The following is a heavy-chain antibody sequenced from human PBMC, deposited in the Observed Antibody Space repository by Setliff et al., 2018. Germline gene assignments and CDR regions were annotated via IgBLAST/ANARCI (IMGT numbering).Heavy chain of an antibody. D-gene: IGHD6-13*01. CDR1: GFTFSSYW. V-gene: IGHV3-9*01. J-gene: IGHJ3*02. CDR2: ISWNSVNI. CDR3: AKDNFIGQQLVRKGAFDI. Sequence: PGGSLRLSCAASGFTFSSYWMSWVRQVPGKAPEWVASISWNSVNIVYAESVKGRFTISRDNAKNSLYLQMNSLRAEDTALYYCAKDNFIGQQLVRKGAFDIWGQGTMVTVSS.